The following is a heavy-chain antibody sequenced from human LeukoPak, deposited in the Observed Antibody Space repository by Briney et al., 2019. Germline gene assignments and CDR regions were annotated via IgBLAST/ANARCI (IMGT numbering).Heavy chain of an antibody. Sequence: GGSLRLSCAASGFTVSSNYMSWVRQAPGKGLEWVSVIYSGGSTYYADSVKGRFTISRDNSKNTLYLQMNSLRAEDTAVYYCAKDHGDFWSGYFDYWGQGTLVTVSS. CDR3: AKDHGDFWSGYFDY. D-gene: IGHD3-3*01. CDR2: IYSGGST. J-gene: IGHJ4*02. CDR1: GFTVSSNY. V-gene: IGHV3-53*05.